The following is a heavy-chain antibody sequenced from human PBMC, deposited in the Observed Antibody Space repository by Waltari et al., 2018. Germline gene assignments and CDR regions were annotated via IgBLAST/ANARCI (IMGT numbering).Heavy chain of an antibody. CDR1: GFTFSNAW. CDR3: ARGGTYWVDY. J-gene: IGHJ4*02. V-gene: IGHV3-7*01. D-gene: IGHD1-26*01. Sequence: EVQLVQSGVDLVRLGGSLRLARAASGFTFSNAWLSWVRRAPGKGLEWMAYISPDGSEKYYVDSVKGRFTISRDNAENSLYLQMTSLRAEDTAVYYCARGGTYWVDYWGQGALVTVSS. CDR2: ISPDGSEK.